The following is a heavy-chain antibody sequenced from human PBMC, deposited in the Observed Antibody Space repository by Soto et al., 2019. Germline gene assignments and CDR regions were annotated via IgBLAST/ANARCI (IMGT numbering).Heavy chain of an antibody. Sequence: QIALEESGPTRVKPTQTLAVTCTFSGFSLYTSGVGVGWIRQPPGKALEWLAVIYWDDDKRYSPSLKSRLTITKDNSKNQLVLTIPNMDPEDTATYYCAHSALYSGSYCDGGYFDYGGKETLSTVSS. CDR1: GFSLYTSGVG. CDR3: AHSALYSGSYCDGGYFDY. J-gene: IGHJ4*02. V-gene: IGHV2-5*02. D-gene: IGHD1-26*01. CDR2: IYWDDDK.